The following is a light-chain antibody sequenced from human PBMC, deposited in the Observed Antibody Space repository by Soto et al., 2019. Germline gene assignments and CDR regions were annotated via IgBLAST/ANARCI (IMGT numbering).Light chain of an antibody. J-gene: IGKJ2*01. CDR2: DAS. Sequence: EIVLTQSLATLSLSPGERATLSCRASQSVSNSLVWFQQKPGQAPRLLIYDASNRATDIPARFSGSGSGTDLTLTISSLEPEDLAVYYCQQRRNWPRTFGQGTKLEIK. CDR1: QSVSNS. V-gene: IGKV3-11*01. CDR3: QQRRNWPRT.